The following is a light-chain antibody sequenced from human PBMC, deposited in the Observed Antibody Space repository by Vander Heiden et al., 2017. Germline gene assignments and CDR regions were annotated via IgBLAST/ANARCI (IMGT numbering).Light chain of an antibody. J-gene: IGKJ2*01. CDR3: RQALQTPYT. V-gene: IGKV2-28*01. Sequence: ESVMTQSPLSLRVTPGEPASISCRSSQSLLHSNGYNYLDWYLQKPGQSPQLLIYLGSNRASGVPDRFSGSGSGTDFTLKISRVEAEDVGVYYCRQALQTPYTFGQGTKLEIK. CDR2: LGS. CDR1: QSLLHSNGYNY.